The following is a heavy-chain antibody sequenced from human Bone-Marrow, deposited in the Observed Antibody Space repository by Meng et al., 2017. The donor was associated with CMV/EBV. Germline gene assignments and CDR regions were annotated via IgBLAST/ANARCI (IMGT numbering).Heavy chain of an antibody. D-gene: IGHD3-3*01. J-gene: IGHJ6*02. CDR1: GYTFTSYG. CDR2: ISAYNGNT. CDR3: ARESIGERHYDFWSGYYTGMSYYYYGMDV. V-gene: IGHV1-18*01. Sequence: ASVKVSCKASGYTFTSYGISWVRQAPGQGLEWMGWISAYNGNTNYAQKLQGRVTMTTDTSTSTAYMELRSLRSDDTAVYYCARESIGERHYDFWSGYYTGMSYYYYGMDVWGQGTTVTVSS.